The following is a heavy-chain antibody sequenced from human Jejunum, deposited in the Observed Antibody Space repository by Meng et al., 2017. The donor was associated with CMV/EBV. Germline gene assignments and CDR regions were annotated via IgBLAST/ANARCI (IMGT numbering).Heavy chain of an antibody. J-gene: IGHJ4*02. D-gene: IGHD6-6*01. V-gene: IGHV4-39*07. Sequence: QLQLQESGPELVKPSETLSLLCTVSGDSISSSNYYWGWFRQSPGKGLEWIGSIYYTGSTYYNPSLKSRLTISIDTSKNQFSLKLSSVTAADTAIYYCARGLSTSSSGYWGQGTLVTVSS. CDR3: ARGLSTSSSGY. CDR2: IYYTGST. CDR1: GDSISSSNYY.